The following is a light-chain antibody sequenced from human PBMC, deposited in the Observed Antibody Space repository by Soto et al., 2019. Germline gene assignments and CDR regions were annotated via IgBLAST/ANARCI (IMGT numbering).Light chain of an antibody. CDR1: KTISRW. V-gene: IGKV1-5*01. CDR3: HSRA. Sequence: EIHLTQTPSTLSASKGEGVTITCRASKTISRWLAWYQQKPGRAHTPLIYDASTLESGVTSRLSGSGLEKDFTLTISRLKHDNFATYFCHSRAFGQGTRLEIK. CDR2: DAS. J-gene: IGKJ5*01.